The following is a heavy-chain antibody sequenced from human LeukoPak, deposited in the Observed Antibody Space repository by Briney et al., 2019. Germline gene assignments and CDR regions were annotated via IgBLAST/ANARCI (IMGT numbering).Heavy chain of an antibody. V-gene: IGHV3-23*01. J-gene: IGHJ3*02. CDR3: ARVGLYGGGDAFDI. Sequence: PGGSLRLSCAASGFTFSGYAMNWVRRAPGKGLEWVSGIRGSGGSTYYADSVKGRFTISRDNSKNTLYLQMNSLRAEDTAVYYCARVGLYGGGDAFDIWGQGTMVTVSS. CDR2: IRGSGGST. D-gene: IGHD4-17*01. CDR1: GFTFSGYA.